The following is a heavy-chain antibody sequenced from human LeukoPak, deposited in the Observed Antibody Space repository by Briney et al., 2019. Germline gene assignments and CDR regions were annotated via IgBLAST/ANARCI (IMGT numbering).Heavy chain of an antibody. CDR3: ARGYYDSGGYWGYYFDY. D-gene: IGHD3-22*01. CDR1: GGSISSGGYS. J-gene: IGHJ4*02. CDR2: IYYSGST. Sequence: SETLSLTCAVSGGSISSGGYSWSWIRQPPGKGLEWIGYIYYSGSTCYNPSLKSRVTISVDTSKNQFSLKLSSVTAADTAVYYCARGYYDSGGYWGYYFDYWGQGTLVTVSS. V-gene: IGHV4-30-4*07.